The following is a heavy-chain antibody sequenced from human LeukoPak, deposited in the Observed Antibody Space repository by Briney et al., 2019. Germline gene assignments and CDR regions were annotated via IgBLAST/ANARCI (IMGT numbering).Heavy chain of an antibody. CDR2: INHSGST. J-gene: IGHJ4*02. D-gene: IGHD2-21*02. V-gene: IGHV4-34*01. Sequence: SGTLSLTCAVYGGSFSGYYWSWIRQPPGKGLEWSGEINHSGSTNYNPSLNSPITISVDTSKNQFSRKLSSVTAADTAVYYCARARGTYCVGDCYLSYFDYWGQGTLVTVSS. CDR3: ARARGTYCVGDCYLSYFDY. CDR1: GGSFSGYY.